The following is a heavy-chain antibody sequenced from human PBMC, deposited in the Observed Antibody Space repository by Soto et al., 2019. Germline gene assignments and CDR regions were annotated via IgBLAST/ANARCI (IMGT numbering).Heavy chain of an antibody. Sequence: PVGSLRLSCAASGFTFSSYAMSWVRQAPGKGLEWVSAISGSGGSTYYADSVKGRFTISRDNSKNTLYLQMNSLRAEDTAVYYCAKVNSGWYYYFDYWGQGTLVTVSS. CDR2: ISGSGGST. CDR3: AKVNSGWYYYFDY. CDR1: GFTFSSYA. J-gene: IGHJ4*02. V-gene: IGHV3-23*01. D-gene: IGHD6-19*01.